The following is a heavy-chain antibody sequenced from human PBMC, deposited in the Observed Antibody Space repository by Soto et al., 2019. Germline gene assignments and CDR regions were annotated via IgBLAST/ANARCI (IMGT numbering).Heavy chain of an antibody. CDR3: ARIDYDILTGTNRGNGFDP. D-gene: IGHD3-9*01. V-gene: IGHV4-30-4*01. CDR1: GGSISSGDYY. CDR2: IYYSGST. Sequence: QVQLQESGPGLVKPSQTLSLTCTVSGGSISSGDYYWSWIRQPPGKGLEWIGYIYYSGSTYYNPSPKSRVTISVDTSKNQFSLKLSSVTAADTAVYYCARIDYDILTGTNRGNGFDPWGQGTVVTVSS. J-gene: IGHJ5*02.